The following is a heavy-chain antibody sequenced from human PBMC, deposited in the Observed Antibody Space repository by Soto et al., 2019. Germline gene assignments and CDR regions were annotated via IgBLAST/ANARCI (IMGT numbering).Heavy chain of an antibody. CDR1: GYTFTSYG. J-gene: IGHJ5*02. V-gene: IGHV1-18*04. CDR3: ARVPPLYYYDSRGPHNWFDP. CDR2: ISAYNGNT. Sequence: QVQLVQSGAEVKKPGASVKVSCKASGYTFTSYGISWVRQAPGQGLEWMGWISAYNGNTNYAQKLQGRVTMTTDTSTSTAYMELRSLRSDDTAVYYCARVPPLYYYDSRGPHNWFDPWGQGTLVTVSS. D-gene: IGHD3-22*01.